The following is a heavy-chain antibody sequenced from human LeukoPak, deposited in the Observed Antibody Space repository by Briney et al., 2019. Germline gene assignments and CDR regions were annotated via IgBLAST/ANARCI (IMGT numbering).Heavy chain of an antibody. CDR2: ISSSSSYI. V-gene: IGHV3-21*01. J-gene: IGHJ6*03. D-gene: IGHD3-9*01. Sequence: GGSLRLSCAASGFTFSSYSMNWVRQAPGKGLEWVSSISSSSSYIYYADSVRGRFTISRDNAKNSLYLQMNSLRAEDTAVYYCARGTVILTGYPNPYYMDVWGKGTTVTVSS. CDR3: ARGTVILTGYPNPYYMDV. CDR1: GFTFSSYS.